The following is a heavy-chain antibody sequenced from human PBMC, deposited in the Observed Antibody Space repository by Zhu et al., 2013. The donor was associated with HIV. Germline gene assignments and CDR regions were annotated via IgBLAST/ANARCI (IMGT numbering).Heavy chain of an antibody. V-gene: IGHV1-69*01. CDR2: IIPIFGTA. CDR3: ARPAETDWDEYSSSGQYYYYYYGMDV. Sequence: QVQLVQSGAEVKKPGSSVKVSCKASGGTFSSYAISWVRQAPGQGLEWMGGIIPIFGTANYAQKFQGRVTITADESTSTAYMELSSLRSEDTAVYYCARPAETDWDEYSSSGQYYYYYYGMDVWGQGTTVTVS. D-gene: IGHD6-6*01. J-gene: IGHJ6*02. CDR1: GGTFSSYA.